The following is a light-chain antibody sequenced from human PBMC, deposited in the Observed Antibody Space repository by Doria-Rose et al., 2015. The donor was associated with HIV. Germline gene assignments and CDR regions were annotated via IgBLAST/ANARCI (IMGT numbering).Light chain of an antibody. CDR2: GNT. CDR3: QSYDSRLSVYV. CDR1: SSNIGAGFD. V-gene: IGLV1-40*01. J-gene: IGLJ1*01. Sequence: QSVVTQEPSVSGAPGQRVAISCTGSSSNIGAGFDVNWYQQFPGTAPKLFIHGNTNRPSGVPDRFSGSKSSTSASLAISGLRAEDEADYYCQSYDSRLSVYVYGTGTKVTVL.